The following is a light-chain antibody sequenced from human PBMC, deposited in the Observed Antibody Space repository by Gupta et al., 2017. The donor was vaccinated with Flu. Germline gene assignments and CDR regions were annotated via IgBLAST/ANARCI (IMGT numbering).Light chain of an antibody. V-gene: IGKV1D-16*01. Sequence: DIQMTQSPSSLSASIGDRVTITGRANQDISRWLAWYQQKPEIAPKSLIYAASTFQSGAPSRFSATRSARDFTLTIISMQLEDFATYYCQQDYSYPSSFAEAT. CDR3: QQDYSYPSS. CDR1: QDISRW. J-gene: IGKJ2*03. CDR2: AAS.